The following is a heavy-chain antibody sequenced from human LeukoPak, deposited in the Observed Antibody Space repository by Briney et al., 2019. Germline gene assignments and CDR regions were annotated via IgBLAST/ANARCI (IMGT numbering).Heavy chain of an antibody. CDR1: GGSISSGSYY. CDR3: ARHRSGSGGYLYYFDY. Sequence: SQTLSLTCTVSGGSISSGSYYWSWIRQPAGKGLEWIGRIYTSGSTNYNPSLKSRVTTSVDTSKNQFSLKLSSVTAADTAVYYCARHRSGSGGYLYYFDYWGQGTLVTVSS. J-gene: IGHJ4*02. D-gene: IGHD1-26*01. V-gene: IGHV4-61*02. CDR2: IYTSGST.